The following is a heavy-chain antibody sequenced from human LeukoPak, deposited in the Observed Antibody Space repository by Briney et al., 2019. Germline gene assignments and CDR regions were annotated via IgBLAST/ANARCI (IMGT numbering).Heavy chain of an antibody. CDR2: ISAYNGNT. CDR1: GYTFTSYG. CDR3: ARGHVSRTYYYDSSGSPVGYFDY. J-gene: IGHJ4*02. Sequence: ASVKVSCKASGYTFTSYGISWVRQAPGQGLEWMGWISAYNGNTNYAQKLQGRVTMTTDTSTSTAYMELRSLGSDDTAVYYCARGHVSRTYYYDSSGSPVGYFDYWGQGTLVTVSS. D-gene: IGHD3-22*01. V-gene: IGHV1-18*01.